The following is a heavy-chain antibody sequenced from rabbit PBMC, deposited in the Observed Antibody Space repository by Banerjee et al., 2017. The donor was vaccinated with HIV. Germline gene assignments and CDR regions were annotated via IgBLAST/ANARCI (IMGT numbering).Heavy chain of an antibody. Sequence: PGGTLTLTCKASGLDFSSYSMSWVRQAPGKGLEWIACLCAGTGNTYYASWAKDRFTSSKTSSTTVTLQMTNLTGADTATYFCARGGFGGYAYASDLWGPGPGHRL. V-gene: IGHV1S40*01. D-gene: IGHD6-1*01. CDR3: ARGGFGGYAYASDL. J-gene: IGHJ4*01. CDR2: LCAGTGNT. CDR1: GLDFSSYS.